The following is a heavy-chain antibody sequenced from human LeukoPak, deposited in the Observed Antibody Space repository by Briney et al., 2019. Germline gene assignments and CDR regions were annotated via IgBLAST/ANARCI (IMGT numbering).Heavy chain of an antibody. Sequence: GASVKVSCKASGYTFNNYGISWVRQAPGQGLEWMGWISAHNGNTNYAQKLQARVIMTTDTSTSTAYMELSSLRSDDTAVYYCARYGNYGTFYYFDYWGQGAPVTVSS. D-gene: IGHD3-22*01. V-gene: IGHV1-18*01. CDR2: ISAHNGNT. CDR1: GYTFNNYG. J-gene: IGHJ4*02. CDR3: ARYGNYGTFYYFDY.